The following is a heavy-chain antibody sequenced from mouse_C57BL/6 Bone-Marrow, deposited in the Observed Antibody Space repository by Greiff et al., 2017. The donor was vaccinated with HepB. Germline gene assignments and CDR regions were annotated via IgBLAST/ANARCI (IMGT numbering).Heavy chain of an antibody. CDR3: ARDGYYAMDY. Sequence: QLQRKQPGAELLNPGASGKLSSKASGNTFPSYWMPWVKQRPGRGLEWMGRIDPNSGGTKYNGKFKSKATLTVDKPSSTAYMQLSSLTSEDSAVYYCARDGYYAMDYWGQGTSVTVSS. V-gene: IGHV1-72*01. CDR1: GNTFPSYW. D-gene: IGHD2-3*01. CDR2: IDPNSGGT. J-gene: IGHJ4*01.